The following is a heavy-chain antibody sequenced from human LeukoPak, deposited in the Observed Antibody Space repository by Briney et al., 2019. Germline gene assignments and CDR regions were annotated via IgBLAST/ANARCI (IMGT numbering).Heavy chain of an antibody. J-gene: IGHJ4*02. CDR2: INPNSGGT. CDR3: ARSRITMVRGTDSYLGY. D-gene: IGHD3-10*01. V-gene: IGHV1-2*02. Sequence: ASVKVSCKASGYTFTGSYMHWVRQAPGQGLEWMGWINPNSGGTNYAQKFQGRVTMTRDTSISTAYMELSRLRSDDTAVYYCARSRITMVRGTDSYLGYWGQGTLVTVSS. CDR1: GYTFTGSY.